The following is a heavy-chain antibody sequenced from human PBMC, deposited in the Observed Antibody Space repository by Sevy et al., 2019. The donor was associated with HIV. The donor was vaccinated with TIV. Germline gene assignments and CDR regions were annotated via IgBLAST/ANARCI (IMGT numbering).Heavy chain of an antibody. J-gene: IGHJ1*01. CDR1: GDSVASSSAA. CDR2: TYYRSKWYT. D-gene: IGHD5-12*01. CDR3: ARAEVATGGYDN. V-gene: IGHV6-1*01. Sequence: SQTLSLTCAISGDSVASSSAAWNWIRQSPSRGLEWLGRTYYRSKWYTDYALSVKSRIIINPDTSKNQFSLQLNSVTPEDTAVYYCARAEVATGGYDNWGQGTLVTVSS.